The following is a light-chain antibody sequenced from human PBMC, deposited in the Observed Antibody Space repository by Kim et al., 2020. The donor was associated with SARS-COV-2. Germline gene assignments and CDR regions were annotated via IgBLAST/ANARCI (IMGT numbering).Light chain of an antibody. CDR1: SSNIGAGYD. CDR2: GNS. V-gene: IGLV1-40*01. J-gene: IGLJ1*01. Sequence: QSVLTQPPSVSGAPGQRVTISCTGSSSNIGAGYDVHWYQQVPGTAPKLLIYGNSNRPSGVPDRFSGSKSGTSASLAITGLQAEDEADYYCQSYDSRLSEVFGTGTKVTV. CDR3: QSYDSRLSEV.